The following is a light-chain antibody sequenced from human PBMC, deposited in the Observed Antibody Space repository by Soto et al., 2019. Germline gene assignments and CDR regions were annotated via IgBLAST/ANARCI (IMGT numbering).Light chain of an antibody. CDR2: GNI. J-gene: IGLJ2*01. V-gene: IGLV1-40*01. CDR3: QSYDSSLNHLGV. Sequence: QLVLTQPPSVSGAPGQRVTISCTGSSSNIGAGYDVHWYQHLPGTAPKLLIYGNINRPSGVPDRFSGSKSGTSASLAITGLQAEDGADYYCQSYDSSLNHLGVLGGGTPLTV. CDR1: SSNIGAGYD.